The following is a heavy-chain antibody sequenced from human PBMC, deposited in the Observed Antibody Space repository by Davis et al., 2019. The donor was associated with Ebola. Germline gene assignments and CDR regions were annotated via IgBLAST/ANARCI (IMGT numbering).Heavy chain of an antibody. CDR1: GGSISSSSYY. V-gene: IGHV4-39*01. CDR2: IYYSWST. J-gene: IGHJ4*02. Sequence: SETLSLTCTVSGGSISSSSYYWXXXXXXXXXXXXXFLCIYYSWSTYYNPSLKSRVTISVDTSKNQFSLKLSSVTAADTAVYYCARLAGGVRRYYFDYWGQGTLVTVSS. CDR3: ARLAGGVRRYYFDY. D-gene: IGHD2-8*02.